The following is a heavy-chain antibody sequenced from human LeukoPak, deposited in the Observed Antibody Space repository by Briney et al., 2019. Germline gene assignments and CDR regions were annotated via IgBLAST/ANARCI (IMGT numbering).Heavy chain of an antibody. V-gene: IGHV3-73*01. CDR3: TSLEMATIRN. Sequence: GGSLRLSCAASGFTFSGSAMHWVRQASGKGLEWVGRIRSKANSYATAYAASVKGRFTISRDDSKNTAYLQMNSLKTEDTAVYYCTSLEMATIRNWGQGTLVTVSS. CDR2: IRSKANSYAT. D-gene: IGHD5-24*01. J-gene: IGHJ4*02. CDR1: GFTFSGSA.